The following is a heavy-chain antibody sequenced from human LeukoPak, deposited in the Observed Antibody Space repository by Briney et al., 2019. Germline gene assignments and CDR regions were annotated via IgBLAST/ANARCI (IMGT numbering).Heavy chain of an antibody. V-gene: IGHV3-23*01. CDR3: AKERSRGGDCLDY. CDR1: GFTFSSYG. D-gene: IGHD2-21*02. CDR2: ISGSGSST. Sequence: GGTLRLSCAASGFTFSSYGMSRVRQAPGKGVEWVSAISGSGSSTYYADSVQGRFTISRDNSKNTLYLQMNSLRAEDTAVYYCAKERSRGGDCLDYWGQGTLVTVSP. J-gene: IGHJ4*02.